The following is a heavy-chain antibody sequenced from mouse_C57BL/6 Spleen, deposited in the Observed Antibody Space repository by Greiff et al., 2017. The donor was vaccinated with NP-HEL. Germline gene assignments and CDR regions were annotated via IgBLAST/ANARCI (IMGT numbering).Heavy chain of an antibody. Sequence: EVQLQQSGAELVRPGASVKLSCTASGFNIKDYYMHWVKQRPEQGLEWIGRIDPEDGDPEYAPKFQGKATMTADTSSNTAYLQLSSLTSEDTAVYYCTPFTRELFDYWGQGTTLTVSS. CDR2: IDPEDGDP. CDR3: TPFTRELFDY. J-gene: IGHJ2*01. V-gene: IGHV14-1*01. D-gene: IGHD1-1*01. CDR1: GFNIKDYY.